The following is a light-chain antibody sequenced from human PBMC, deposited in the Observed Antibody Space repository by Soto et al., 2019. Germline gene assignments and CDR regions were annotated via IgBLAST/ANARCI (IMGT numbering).Light chain of an antibody. Sequence: QSVPTQPASVSGSPGQSITISCTGTSSDVGGYNYVSWYQQHPGKAPKLMIYEVSNRPSGVSNRFSGSKSGNTASLTISGLQAEDEADYYCSSYISSSTLLYVFGTGTKVTV. J-gene: IGLJ1*01. CDR3: SSYISSSTLLYV. CDR2: EVS. V-gene: IGLV2-14*01. CDR1: SSDVGGYNY.